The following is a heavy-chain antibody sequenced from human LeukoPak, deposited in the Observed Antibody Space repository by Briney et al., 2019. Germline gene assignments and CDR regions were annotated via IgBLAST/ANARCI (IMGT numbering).Heavy chain of an antibody. CDR1: GGSISSYY. V-gene: IGHV4-59*01. CDR3: ARDRYYYDSSGYPIDAFDI. Sequence: SETLSLTCTVSGGSISSYYWSWIRQPPGKGLEWIGYIYYSGSTNYNPSLKSRVTISVDTSKNQFSQKLSSVTAADTAVYYCARDRYYYDSSGYPIDAFDIWGQGTMVTVSS. D-gene: IGHD3-22*01. J-gene: IGHJ3*02. CDR2: IYYSGST.